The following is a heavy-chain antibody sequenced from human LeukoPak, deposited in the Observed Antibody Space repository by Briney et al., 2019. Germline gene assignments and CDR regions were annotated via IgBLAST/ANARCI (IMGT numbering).Heavy chain of an antibody. CDR1: GFTLRSYD. CDR3: AKDSYYDSSGYLGY. V-gene: IGHV3-23*01. J-gene: IGHJ4*02. CDR2: TSGSGVNS. Sequence: GGSLRLSCAASGFTLRSYDMSWVRQAPGKGLEWVAATSGSGVNSYYADSVKGRFTISRDNSKNTLYLQMNSLRAEDTAVYYCAKDSYYDSSGYLGYWGQGTLVTVSS. D-gene: IGHD3-22*01.